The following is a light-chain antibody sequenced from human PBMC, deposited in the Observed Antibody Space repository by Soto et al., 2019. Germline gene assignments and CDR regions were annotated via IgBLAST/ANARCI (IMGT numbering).Light chain of an antibody. CDR1: SSDVGGYNR. CDR2: DVT. J-gene: IGLJ2*01. V-gene: IGLV2-11*01. Sequence: QSALTQPPSVSGSPGQSFTISCTGSSSDVGGYNRVSWYQQPPGTAPKLIIYDVTKRPSGVPDRFSGSKSGNTASLTISGLQAEDDADYYCCSYAGSYSWFFGGGTKLTVL. CDR3: CSYAGSYSWF.